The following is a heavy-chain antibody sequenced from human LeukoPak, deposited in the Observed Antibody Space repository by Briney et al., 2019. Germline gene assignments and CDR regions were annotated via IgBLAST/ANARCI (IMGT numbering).Heavy chain of an antibody. D-gene: IGHD3-10*01. CDR2: ISYDGSNK. CDR3: AKIYASGSYYYFDY. Sequence: GGSLRLSCAASGFTFSSYAMHWVRQAPGKGLEWVAVISYDGSNKYYADSVKGRFTISRDNTKNLLYLQMSRLRAADTAVYYCAKIYASGSYYYFDYWGQGTPVTVSS. V-gene: IGHV3-30-3*02. CDR1: GFTFSSYA. J-gene: IGHJ4*02.